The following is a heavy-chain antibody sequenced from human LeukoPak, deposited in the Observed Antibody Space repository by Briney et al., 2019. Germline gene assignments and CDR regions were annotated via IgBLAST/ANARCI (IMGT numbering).Heavy chain of an antibody. CDR1: GFTFSSNA. CDR3: AKDSRYYDFWSGYSFDAFDI. CDR2: ISETSSHT. Sequence: GALRLSCAASGFTFSSNAMTWVRQAPGQGLEWVSSISETSSHTFYADSVKGRFTISRDNSKNTLYLQMNSLRAEDTAVYYCAKDSRYYDFWSGYSFDAFDIWGQGTMVTVSS. J-gene: IGHJ3*02. D-gene: IGHD3-3*01. V-gene: IGHV3-23*01.